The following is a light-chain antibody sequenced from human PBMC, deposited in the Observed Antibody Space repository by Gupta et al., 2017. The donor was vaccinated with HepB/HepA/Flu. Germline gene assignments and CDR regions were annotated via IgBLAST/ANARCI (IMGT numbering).Light chain of an antibody. CDR3: QRSYSTPIT. CDR1: QSISTY. Sequence: DIQMTQSPSSLSASIGDRVIITCRASQSISTYLNWYQQESGKAPKLLIYAASNLQSAVPSRFSGTGSGTDFTLTIVSLQPEDFATYYCQRSYSTPITFGQGTRLQIK. J-gene: IGKJ5*01. CDR2: AAS. V-gene: IGKV1-39*01.